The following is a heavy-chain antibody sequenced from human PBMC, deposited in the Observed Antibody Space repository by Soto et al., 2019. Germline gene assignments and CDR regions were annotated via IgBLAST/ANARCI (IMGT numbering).Heavy chain of an antibody. CDR3: ARARHSGYIPLGFDP. Sequence: SETLSLTCTVSGGSISSYYWSWIRQPQGKGLEWIGYIYYSGSTNYNPSLKSRVTISVDTSKNQFSLKLSSVTAADTAVYYCARARHSGYIPLGFDPWGQGTLVTVSS. CDR2: IYYSGST. J-gene: IGHJ5*02. CDR1: GGSISSYY. V-gene: IGHV4-59*01. D-gene: IGHD5-12*01.